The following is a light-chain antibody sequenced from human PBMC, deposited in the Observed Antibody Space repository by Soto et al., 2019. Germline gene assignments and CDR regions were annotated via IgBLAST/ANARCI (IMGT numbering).Light chain of an antibody. CDR3: QQYGSSPPVT. CDR2: GAS. CDR1: QSVSSSY. Sequence: EIVLPQSPGTLSLSPGERATLSCRASQSVSSSYLAGYQQKPGQAPRLLIYGASSRATGIPDRFSGSGSGTDFTLPISRLEPEDFAVYYCQQYGSSPPVTFGGGTKVEIK. J-gene: IGKJ4*02. V-gene: IGKV3-20*01.